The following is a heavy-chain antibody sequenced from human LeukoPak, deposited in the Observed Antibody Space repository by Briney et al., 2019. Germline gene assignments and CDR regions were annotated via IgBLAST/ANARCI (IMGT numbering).Heavy chain of an antibody. D-gene: IGHD6-19*01. J-gene: IGHJ4*02. V-gene: IGHV4-38-2*01. CDR2: IYHTGRT. Sequence: SETLSLTCAVSGYSISSNYYWGWIRQPPGKGLEWIGSIYHTGRTYYNPSLKSRVPISVDTSKNQSSLKLNSVTAADTAVYYCARAQWLVPPYIALGGEGTLVTVSS. CDR3: ARAQWLVPPYIAL. CDR1: GYSISSNYY.